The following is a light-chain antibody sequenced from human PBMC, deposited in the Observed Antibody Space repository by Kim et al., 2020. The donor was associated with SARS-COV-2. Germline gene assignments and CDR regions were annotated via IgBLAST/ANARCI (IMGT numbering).Light chain of an antibody. Sequence: ASVGDSVTITCLASQHISNFLNLYQHTPGNAPKLLISSASSLQPGVPSRFSASASGTDFRLTISSLQSEDFATYYCQQSFDSEVTFGGGTKVDIK. J-gene: IGKJ4*01. V-gene: IGKV1-39*01. CDR2: SAS. CDR3: QQSFDSEVT. CDR1: QHISNF.